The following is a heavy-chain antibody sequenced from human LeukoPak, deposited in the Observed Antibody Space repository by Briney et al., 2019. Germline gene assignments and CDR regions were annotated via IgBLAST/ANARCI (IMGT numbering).Heavy chain of an antibody. J-gene: IGHJ5*02. D-gene: IGHD3-10*01. CDR2: IYPSGST. V-gene: IGHV4-4*07. Sequence: SETLSLTCTVSGASVRSYYWSWIRQPAGKALEWIGRIYPSGSTIYNPSLKSRVTMSQDTSNNQVSLKLSSVTAADTAIYYCARDSFGSPAFGRFDPXXXGXXXTVSS. CDR1: GASVRSYY. CDR3: ARDSFGSPAFGRFDP.